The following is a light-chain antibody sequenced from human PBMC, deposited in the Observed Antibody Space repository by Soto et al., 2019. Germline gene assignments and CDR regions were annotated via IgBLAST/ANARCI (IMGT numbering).Light chain of an antibody. CDR1: QSVSNNY. CDR3: KQYGSSPGLFT. CDR2: GAS. V-gene: IGKV3-20*01. Sequence: EIVLTQSPGSLSLSPGERATLSCRASQSVSNNYLAWYQQKPGQAHRLLIYGASSRATGIPDRFSGSGSGTDFTLTISRLEPEDFAVYYCKQYGSSPGLFTFGPGTKVDIK. J-gene: IGKJ3*01.